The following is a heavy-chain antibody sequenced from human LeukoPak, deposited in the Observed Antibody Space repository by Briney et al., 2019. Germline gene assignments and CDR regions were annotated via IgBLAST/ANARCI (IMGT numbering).Heavy chain of an antibody. CDR1: GFTVSSNY. CDR2: ISSGGNT. Sequence: GGSLRLSCAASGFTVSSNYMSWVRQAPGEGPEWVAIISSGGNTYYADSVKGRFTTSRDNSKNTLYLQMKSLRAEDTAIYYCATRQRSGYYYGMDVWGQGTTVTVSS. J-gene: IGHJ6*02. CDR3: ATRQRSGYYYGMDV. V-gene: IGHV3-53*01. D-gene: IGHD5-18*01.